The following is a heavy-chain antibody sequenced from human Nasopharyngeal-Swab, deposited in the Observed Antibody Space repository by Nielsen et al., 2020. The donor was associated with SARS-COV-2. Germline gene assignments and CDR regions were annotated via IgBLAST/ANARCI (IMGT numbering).Heavy chain of an antibody. J-gene: IGHJ3*02. CDR3: ARHESYYYGSGSYGAFDI. D-gene: IGHD3-10*01. CDR1: GSSFTSYW. CDR2: IYPGDSDT. Sequence: GESLNISCKGSGSSFTSYWIGWVRQMPGKGLEWMGIIYPGDSDTRYSPSFQGQVTISADKSISTAYLQWSSLKASDTAMYYCARHESYYYGSGSYGAFDIWGQGTMVTVSS. V-gene: IGHV5-51*01.